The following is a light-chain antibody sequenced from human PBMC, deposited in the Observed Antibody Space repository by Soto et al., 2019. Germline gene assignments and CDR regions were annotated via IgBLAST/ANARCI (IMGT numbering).Light chain of an antibody. Sequence: DIQMTQSPFSLSASVGDRVTITCRASQSISSYLNWYQQKPGKSPKLLIYAAVSLQSGIPSRFSAYGSGTDFTLTISSLQPEDFATYYCQQTYSSPQGTFGQGTKVEIK. CDR1: QSISSY. V-gene: IGKV1-39*01. J-gene: IGKJ1*01. CDR3: QQTYSSPQGT. CDR2: AAV.